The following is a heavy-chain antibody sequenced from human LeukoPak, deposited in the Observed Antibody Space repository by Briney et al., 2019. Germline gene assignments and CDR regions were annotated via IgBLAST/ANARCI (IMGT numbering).Heavy chain of an antibody. D-gene: IGHD2-21*02. CDR1: GYSFGDYY. J-gene: IGHJ4*02. CDR2: INPNSGGS. CDR3: ARDRVVTAVRNHFHY. V-gene: IGHV1-2*02. Sequence: ASVKVSCKSSGYSFGDYYIHWVRQAPGQGLEWVGWINPNSGGSNSAQQFHGRVTMTRYTSINTAYMELSGLKSDDTAVYYCARDRVVTAVRNHFHYWGQGTLVTVSS.